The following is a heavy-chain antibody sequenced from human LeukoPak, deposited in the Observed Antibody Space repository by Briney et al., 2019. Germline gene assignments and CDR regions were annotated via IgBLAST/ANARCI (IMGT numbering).Heavy chain of an antibody. D-gene: IGHD5-12*01. CDR3: AKDKAPLYSGYDWDLDF. CDR2: ISWNSGSI. V-gene: IGHV3-9*01. CDR1: GFTFHQYA. Sequence: GGSLRLSCAASGFTFHQYAIHWARQVPGKGLEWVSGISWNSGSIGYADSVKGRFTISRDSAKNSVYLQMNGLRPEDTALYYCAKDKAPLYSGYDWDLDFWGQGTLVTVSS. J-gene: IGHJ4*02.